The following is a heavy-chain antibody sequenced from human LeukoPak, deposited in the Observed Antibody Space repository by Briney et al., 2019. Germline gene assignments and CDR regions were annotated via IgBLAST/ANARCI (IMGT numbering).Heavy chain of an antibody. D-gene: IGHD1-26*01. CDR1: GGSFSGYY. CDR2: INHSGST. V-gene: IGHV4-34*01. J-gene: IGHJ5*02. CDR3: ARGKVGATGNWFDP. Sequence: SETLSLTCAVYGGSFSGYYWSWIRQPPGKGLEWIGEINHSGSTNYNPSLKSRVTISVDTSKNQFSLKLGSVTAADTAVYYCARGKVGATGNWFDPWGQGTLVTVSS.